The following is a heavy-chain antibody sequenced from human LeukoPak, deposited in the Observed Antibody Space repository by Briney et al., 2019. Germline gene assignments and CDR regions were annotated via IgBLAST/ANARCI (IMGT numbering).Heavy chain of an antibody. CDR2: IWYDGSNK. D-gene: IGHD2-2*01. CDR1: GFTFSSYG. V-gene: IGHV3-33*01. Sequence: GGSLRLSCAASGFTFSSYGMHCVRQAPGKGLEWVAVIWYDGSNKYYADSVKGRFTISRDNSKNTLYLQMNSLRAEDTAVYYCARDRVPAARTRVAFDIWGQGTMVTVSS. J-gene: IGHJ3*02. CDR3: ARDRVPAARTRVAFDI.